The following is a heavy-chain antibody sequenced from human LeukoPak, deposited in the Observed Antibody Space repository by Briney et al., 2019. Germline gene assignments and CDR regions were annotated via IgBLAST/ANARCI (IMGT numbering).Heavy chain of an antibody. J-gene: IGHJ4*02. CDR1: GFTFSSYS. D-gene: IGHD3-10*01. V-gene: IGHV3-21*01. Sequence: AGGSLRLSCAASGFTFSSYSMNWVRQAPGKGLEWVSSISSSSSYICYAGSVKGRFTISRDGAKNSLYLQMNSLRAEDTAVYYCARDRDYYGSGSTLYYFDYWGQGTLVTVSS. CDR2: ISSSSSYI. CDR3: ARDRDYYGSGSTLYYFDY.